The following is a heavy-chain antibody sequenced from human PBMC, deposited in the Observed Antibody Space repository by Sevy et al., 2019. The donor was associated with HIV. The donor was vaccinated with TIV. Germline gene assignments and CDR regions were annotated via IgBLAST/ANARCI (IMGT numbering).Heavy chain of an antibody. CDR2: LSYDADYK. CDR3: ATRLSFHILDAFDI. D-gene: IGHD2-21*01. Sequence: GGSLRLSCTASGLNIRNYAMHWVRQAPGKGLEWVASLSYDADYKYHADSVQGRLAISRDTSKNMVYLQMNTLTIEDTAASYCATRLSFHILDAFDIWGQGTMVPVSS. J-gene: IGHJ3*02. CDR1: GLNIRNYA. V-gene: IGHV3-30*09.